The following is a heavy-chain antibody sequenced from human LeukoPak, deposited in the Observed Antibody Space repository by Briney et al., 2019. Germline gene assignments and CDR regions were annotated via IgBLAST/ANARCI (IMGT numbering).Heavy chain of an antibody. V-gene: IGHV3-9*01. CDR1: GFTFDDYA. J-gene: IGHJ4*02. Sequence: GGSLRLSCAASGFTFDDYAMHWVRQAPGKGLEGVSGISWNSGSIGYADSVKGRFTISRDNAKNSLYLQMNSLRAEDTALYYCAKGAHYYDSSGYYPGFDYWGQGTLVTVSS. CDR3: AKGAHYYDSSGYYPGFDY. D-gene: IGHD3-22*01. CDR2: ISWNSGSI.